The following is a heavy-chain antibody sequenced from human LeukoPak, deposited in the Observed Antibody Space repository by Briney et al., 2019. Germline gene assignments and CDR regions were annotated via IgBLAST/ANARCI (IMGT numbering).Heavy chain of an antibody. D-gene: IGHD2-15*01. J-gene: IGHJ3*02. CDR3: NSMMVESLAAFDI. CDR2: IYYSGST. CDR1: GGSISSSSYY. Sequence: SETLSLTCTVSGGSISSSSYYWGWIRQPPGKGLEWIGSIYYSGSTYYNPSLKSRVTISVDTSKNQFSLKLSSVTAADTAVYYCNSMMVESLAAFDIWGQGTMVTVSS. V-gene: IGHV4-39*07.